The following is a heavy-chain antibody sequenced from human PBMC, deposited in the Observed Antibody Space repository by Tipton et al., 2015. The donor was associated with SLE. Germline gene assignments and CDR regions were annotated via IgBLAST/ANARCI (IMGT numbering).Heavy chain of an antibody. D-gene: IGHD2-21*01. V-gene: IGHV3-74*01. J-gene: IGHJ4*02. CDR2: ISGDVSRT. Sequence: SLRLSCETSGSTFSTYWMHWVRQAPGKGLVWVSRISGDVSRTSYADSAKGRFTISRDNSKNTLYLQMNSLRTEDTAVYYCARAEDRRLPAPANSFDFWGQGTLVTVSS. CDR3: ARAEDRRLPAPANSFDF. CDR1: GSTFSTYW.